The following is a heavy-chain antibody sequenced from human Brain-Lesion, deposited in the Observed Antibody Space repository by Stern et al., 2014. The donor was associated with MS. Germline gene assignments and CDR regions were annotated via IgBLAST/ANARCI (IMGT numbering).Heavy chain of an antibody. D-gene: IGHD3-3*01. CDR3: ARDQRGITIFGVVTDYYYLGMDV. CDR1: GYIFTGYY. J-gene: IGHJ6*02. V-gene: IGHV1-2*02. CDR2: INPNTGRA. Sequence: VQLVESGAEVKKPGASVKVSCKASGYIFTGYYIHWVRQAPGQGLEWMAWINPNTGRAKYAQKFQGRVTMSRDTSISNAYVDLSSLTSDDTAVYYCARDQRGITIFGVVTDYYYLGMDVWGQGTTVTVSS.